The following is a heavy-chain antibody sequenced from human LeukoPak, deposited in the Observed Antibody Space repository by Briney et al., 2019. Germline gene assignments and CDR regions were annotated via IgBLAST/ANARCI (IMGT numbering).Heavy chain of an antibody. Sequence: PSETLSLTCTVPGYSISSGYYWGWIRQPPGKGLEWVGSIYHSGSTYYNPSLKSRVTISVDTSKNQCSLKLSSVTAADTAVYYCARGITLNYWGQGTLVTVSS. V-gene: IGHV4-38-2*02. D-gene: IGHD3-3*01. J-gene: IGHJ4*02. CDR1: GYSISSGYY. CDR3: ARGITLNY. CDR2: IYHSGST.